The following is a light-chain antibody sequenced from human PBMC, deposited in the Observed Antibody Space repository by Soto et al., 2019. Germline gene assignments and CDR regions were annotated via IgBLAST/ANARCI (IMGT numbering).Light chain of an antibody. CDR2: GAS. V-gene: IGKV3-15*01. Sequence: EIVMTPSPATLSVSPGERANLSCRASQSINNYLAWYQQKPGQAPRLLIYGASTRATGIPARFSGSGSGTLFTLSISSLQAEDVAVYYCQQYYTLPLTFGGGTKVDIK. CDR3: QQYYTLPLT. J-gene: IGKJ4*01. CDR1: QSINNY.